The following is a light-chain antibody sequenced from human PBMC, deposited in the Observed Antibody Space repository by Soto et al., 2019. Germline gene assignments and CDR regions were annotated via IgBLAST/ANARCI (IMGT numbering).Light chain of an antibody. CDR2: GAS. J-gene: IGKJ2*01. CDR1: HSVSSSY. Sequence: EIVLTQSPGTLSLSPGERATLSCRASHSVSSSYLAWYQQKPGQAPRLLIYGASSTATGIPDRFSGSGSGTDFTLTISRLEPEDFAVYYCQQYGSTLHTFGQGTKLEIK. CDR3: QQYGSTLHT. V-gene: IGKV3-20*01.